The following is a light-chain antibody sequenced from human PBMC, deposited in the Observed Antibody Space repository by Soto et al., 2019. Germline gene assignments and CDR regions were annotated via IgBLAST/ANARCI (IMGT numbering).Light chain of an antibody. CDR3: QQYNLWPIT. CDR1: QILRGN. CDR2: GAS. V-gene: IGKV3-15*01. Sequence: EIVMTQSPATLSVSPGERVTLSCWASQILRGNLGWYQQKPGQAPRLLIYGASIRATGVPPRFSGSESGTEFTLTISSLQSEDFAVYYCQQYNLWPITFGQGTRLEIK. J-gene: IGKJ5*01.